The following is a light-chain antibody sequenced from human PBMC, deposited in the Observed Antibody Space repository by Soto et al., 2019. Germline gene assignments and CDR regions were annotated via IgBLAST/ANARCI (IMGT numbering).Light chain of an antibody. Sequence: DIQLTQCASTLSASVGDRVTITCRASQRLXSWLAWYQRKPGKAPKLLXDAASSLQSGGPSRLSGSGSGTDFSLTISGLQPEDCATYHCQQSYRTTWTFGQGTKVDIK. J-gene: IGKJ1*01. CDR2: AAS. CDR3: QQSYRTTWT. CDR1: QRLXSW. V-gene: IGKV1-39*01.